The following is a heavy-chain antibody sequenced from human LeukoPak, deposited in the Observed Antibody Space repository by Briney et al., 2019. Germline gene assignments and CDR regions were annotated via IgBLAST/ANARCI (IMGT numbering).Heavy chain of an antibody. V-gene: IGHV1-2*02. CDR1: GYTFTSYD. CDR3: ARGVHNKQGRFFYYYYMDV. Sequence: ASVKVSCKTSGYTFTSYDINWVRQAPGQGLEWMGWINPNSGGTNYAQKFQGRVTMTRDTSIGTAYMELSRLRSDDTAVYYCARGVHNKQGRFFYYYYMDVWGKGTTVTVSS. D-gene: IGHD2/OR15-2a*01. J-gene: IGHJ6*03. CDR2: INPNSGGT.